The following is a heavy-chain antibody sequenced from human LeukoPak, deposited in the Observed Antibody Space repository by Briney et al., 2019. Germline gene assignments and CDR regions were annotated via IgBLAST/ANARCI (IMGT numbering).Heavy chain of an antibody. Sequence: SETLSLTCTVSGGSISSSSYYWGWIRQPPGKGLEWIGSIYYSGSTYYNPSLKSRVTISVDTSKNQFSLKLSSETAADTAVYYCARHGAVAGLFDYWGQGTLVTVSS. CDR3: ARHGAVAGLFDY. CDR1: GGSISSSSYY. CDR2: IYYSGST. V-gene: IGHV4-39*01. J-gene: IGHJ4*02. D-gene: IGHD6-19*01.